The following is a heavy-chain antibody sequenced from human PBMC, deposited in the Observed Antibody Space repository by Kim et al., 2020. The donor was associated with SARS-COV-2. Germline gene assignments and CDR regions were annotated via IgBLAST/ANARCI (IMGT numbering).Heavy chain of an antibody. V-gene: IGHV4-34*01. D-gene: IGHD1-26*01. CDR2: INHSGST. CDR3: ARGPPRSSSGWGSGSYRIGYNWFDP. Sequence: SETLSLTCAVYGGSFSGYYWSWIRQPPGKGLEWIGEINHSGSTNYNPSLKSRVTISVDTSKNQFSLKLSSVTAADTAVYYCARGPPRSSSGWGSGSYRIGYNWFDPWGQGTLVTVSS. J-gene: IGHJ5*02. CDR1: GGSFSGYY.